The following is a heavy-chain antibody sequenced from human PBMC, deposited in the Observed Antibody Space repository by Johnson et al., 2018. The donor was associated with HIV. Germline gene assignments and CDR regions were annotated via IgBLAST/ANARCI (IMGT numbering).Heavy chain of an antibody. CDR1: NFTFKDYY. CDR2: ISGSGFDT. J-gene: IGHJ3*02. CDR3: AKVSGGGIVRWDI. D-gene: IGHD3-10*01. V-gene: IGHV3-11*04. Sequence: QVQLVESGGDLIKPGGSLRLSCAASNFTFKDYYMNWIRQAPGKGLEWISYISGSGFDTFYADSVKGRFTISRDNAKKSLYLQMSSLKAEDTAVYYCAKVSGGGIVRWDIWGQGTMVTVSS.